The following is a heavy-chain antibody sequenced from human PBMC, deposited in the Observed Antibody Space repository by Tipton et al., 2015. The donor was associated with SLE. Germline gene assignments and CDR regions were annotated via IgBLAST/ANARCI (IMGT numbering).Heavy chain of an antibody. D-gene: IGHD6-13*01. V-gene: IGHV6-1*01. Sequence: LVQPSQTLSLTCAISGDSVSTNSGAWNWIRQSPSRGLEWLGRTFYRSEWYNDYAMSVKSRITINADTSKNLFSLQLNSVTPEDTAMYYCTRSGYGSSHDYWGQGTLVSVS. CDR1: GDSVSTNSGA. CDR3: TRSGYGSSHDY. CDR2: TFYRSEWYN. J-gene: IGHJ4*02.